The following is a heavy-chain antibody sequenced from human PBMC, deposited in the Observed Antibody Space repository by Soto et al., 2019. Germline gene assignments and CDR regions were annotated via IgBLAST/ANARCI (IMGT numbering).Heavy chain of an antibody. V-gene: IGHV4-34*01. CDR1: GGSFSGYY. D-gene: IGHD1-7*01. CDR3: ARGRSITGTTYWFDP. CDR2: INHSGST. Sequence: SATLSITCAVYGGSFSGYYWSWIRQPPGKGLEWIGEINHSGSTNYNPSLKSRVTISVDTSKNQFSLKLSSVTAADTAVYYCARGRSITGTTYWFDPWGQGTLVTVS. J-gene: IGHJ5*02.